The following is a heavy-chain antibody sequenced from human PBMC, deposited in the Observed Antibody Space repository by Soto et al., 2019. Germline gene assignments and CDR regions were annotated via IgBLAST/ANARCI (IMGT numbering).Heavy chain of an antibody. V-gene: IGHV4-61*01. J-gene: IGHJ6*02. CDR3: ARGIEGWYQGRYYYGMDV. CDR1: GGSVSSGSYY. D-gene: IGHD6-19*01. CDR2: IYYSGST. Sequence: QVQLQESGPGLVKPSETLSLTCTVSGGSVSSGSYYWSWIRQPPGKGLEWIGYIYYSGSTNYNPTLTGRVPISVDTSKNRFSLKLSSVTAADTAVYYCARGIEGWYQGRYYYGMDVWGQGTTVTVSS.